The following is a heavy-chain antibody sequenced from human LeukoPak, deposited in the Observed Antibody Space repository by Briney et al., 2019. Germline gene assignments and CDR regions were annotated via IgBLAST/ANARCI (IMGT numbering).Heavy chain of an antibody. Sequence: TLSLTCTVSGGSISSDTYYWSWIRQPAGKGLEWIGRIFTSGRIDYNPSLRSRVAMSVDTSKNQFSLKMSSVTAADTAVYYCARGNNPISSLDYWGQGTLVTVSS. D-gene: IGHD1/OR15-1a*01. CDR2: IFTSGRI. CDR3: ARGNNPISSLDY. V-gene: IGHV4-61*02. J-gene: IGHJ4*02. CDR1: GGSISSDTYY.